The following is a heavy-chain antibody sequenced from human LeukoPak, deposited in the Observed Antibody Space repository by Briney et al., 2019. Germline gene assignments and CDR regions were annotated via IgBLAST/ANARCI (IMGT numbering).Heavy chain of an antibody. CDR2: FDPEDGET. CDR1: GYTLTELS. J-gene: IGHJ4*02. D-gene: IGHD6-13*01. Sequence: ASVKVFCKVSGYTLTELSMHWVRQAPGKGLEWMGGFDPEDGETIYAQKFQGRVTMTEDTSTDTAYMELSSLRSEDTAVYYCATVGSGYSSSDGDYWGQGTLVTVSS. CDR3: ATVGSGYSSSDGDY. V-gene: IGHV1-24*01.